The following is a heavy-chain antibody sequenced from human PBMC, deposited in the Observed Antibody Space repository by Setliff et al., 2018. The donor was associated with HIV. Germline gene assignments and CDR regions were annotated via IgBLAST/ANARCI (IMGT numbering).Heavy chain of an antibody. CDR1: GYPFTYRY. D-gene: IGHD5-12*01. Sequence: ASVKVSCKASGYPFTYRYLHWVRQAPGQALEWMGWITPYNANTNYAQKFQDRVTMTSDRSMSTAYMDLSSLRSEDTAMYYCASGRGDGYNYFAFDIWSQGTAVTVSS. J-gene: IGHJ3*02. CDR2: ITPYNANT. V-gene: IGHV1-45*02. CDR3: ASGRGDGYNYFAFDI.